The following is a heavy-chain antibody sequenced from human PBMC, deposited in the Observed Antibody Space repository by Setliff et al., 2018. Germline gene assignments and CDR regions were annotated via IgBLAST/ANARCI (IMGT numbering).Heavy chain of an antibody. Sequence: GASVKVSCKASGGTFSRYGISWVRQAPGQGLEWMGGTIPIFGTTNYAQRFQGRVTIITDASTSTAYMELSSLTSADTAVYYCAREGVDTRSSTDYRYYMDVWGKGTTVTVSS. CDR2: TIPIFGTT. D-gene: IGHD5-18*01. J-gene: IGHJ6*03. CDR1: GGTFSRYG. V-gene: IGHV1-69*05. CDR3: AREGVDTRSSTDYRYYMDV.